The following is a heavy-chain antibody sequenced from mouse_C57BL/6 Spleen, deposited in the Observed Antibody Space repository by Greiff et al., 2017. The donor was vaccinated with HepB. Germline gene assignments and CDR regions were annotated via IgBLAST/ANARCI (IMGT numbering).Heavy chain of an antibody. D-gene: IGHD2-10*02. CDR3: ARRGYGNYFDY. V-gene: IGHV1-54*01. CDR2: INPGSGGT. J-gene: IGHJ2*01. CDR1: GYAFTNYL. Sequence: QVQLQHSGAELVRPGTSVKVSCKASGYAFTNYLIEWVKQRPGQGLEWIGVINPGSGGTNYNEKFKGKATLTADKSSSTAYMQLSSLTSEDSAVYFCARRGYGNYFDYWGQGTTLTVSS.